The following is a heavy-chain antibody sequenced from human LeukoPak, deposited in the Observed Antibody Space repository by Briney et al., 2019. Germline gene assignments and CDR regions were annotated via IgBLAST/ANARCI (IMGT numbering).Heavy chain of an antibody. J-gene: IGHJ6*03. D-gene: IGHD3-10*01. V-gene: IGHV3-33*06. Sequence: GRSLRLSCAASGFMFSGYGMHWVRQAPGKGLEWVAAIWYDGSNIFYADSVKGRFTISRDNSKNALYLQMNSLRAEDTADYYCAKEGDRGEALYYYYMDVWGNGTTVTVSS. CDR3: AKEGDRGEALYYYYMDV. CDR2: IWYDGSNI. CDR1: GFMFSGYG.